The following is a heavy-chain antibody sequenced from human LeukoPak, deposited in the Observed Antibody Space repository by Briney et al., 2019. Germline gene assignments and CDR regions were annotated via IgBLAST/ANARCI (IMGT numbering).Heavy chain of an antibody. J-gene: IGHJ4*02. CDR2: ISGSGGST. Sequence: GGSLRLSCAVSGFTFSSSAMSWVRQAAGPGLEWVSGISGSGGSTYYADSVKGRFTTSRDNSNNTLYLQMNGLRAEDTAVYYCAKGPYSSSWDYFDYWGQGTLVTVSS. CDR3: AKGPYSSSWDYFDY. CDR1: GFTFSSSA. V-gene: IGHV3-23*01. D-gene: IGHD6-13*01.